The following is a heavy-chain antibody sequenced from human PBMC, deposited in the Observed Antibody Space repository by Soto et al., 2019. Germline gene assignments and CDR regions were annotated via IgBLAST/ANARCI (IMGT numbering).Heavy chain of an antibody. V-gene: IGHV4-39*07. CDR1: GGSISSSSYY. CDR2: INHSGST. D-gene: IGHD6-19*01. J-gene: IGHJ6*02. Sequence: SETLSLTCTVSGGSISSSSYYWSWIRQTPGKGLEWIGYINHSGSTNYNPPLKSRVTISVDTSKNQFSLKLSSVTAADTAVYYCARSAHRGVAGIGDYYYGMDVWGQGTTVTVSS. CDR3: ARSAHRGVAGIGDYYYGMDV.